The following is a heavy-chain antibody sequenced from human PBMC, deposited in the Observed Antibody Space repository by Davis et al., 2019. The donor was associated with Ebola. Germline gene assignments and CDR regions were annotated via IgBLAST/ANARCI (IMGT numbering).Heavy chain of an antibody. V-gene: IGHV1-18*04. Sequence: ASVKVSCKASGYTFTSYGISWVRQAPGQGLEWMGWISAYNGNTNYAQKLQGRVTMTTDTSTSTAYMELSSLRSEDTAVYYCARGGGYCSSTSCPPGWFDPWGQGTLVTVSS. J-gene: IGHJ5*02. CDR3: ARGGGYCSSTSCPPGWFDP. CDR2: ISAYNGNT. D-gene: IGHD2-2*01. CDR1: GYTFTSYG.